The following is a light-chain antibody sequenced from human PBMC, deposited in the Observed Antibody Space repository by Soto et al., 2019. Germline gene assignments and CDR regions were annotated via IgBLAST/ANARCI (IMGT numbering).Light chain of an antibody. CDR2: GAS. CDR3: QQYGSSLT. J-gene: IGKJ4*01. CDR1: QSVSSN. Sequence: EIVLTQSPATLSVSPGGRATLSCRASQSVSSNLAWYQQRLGQAPRLLIYGASTRATGIPARFSGSGSGTDFTLTISRLEPEDFAVYYCQQYGSSLTFGGGTKVDIK. V-gene: IGKV3-20*01.